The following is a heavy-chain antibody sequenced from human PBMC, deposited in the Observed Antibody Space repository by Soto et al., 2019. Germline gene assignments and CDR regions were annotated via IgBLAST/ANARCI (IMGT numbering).Heavy chain of an antibody. J-gene: IGHJ4*02. CDR3: ARECRFPLIRGYCRGRSCPYYFDY. Sequence: GGSLRLSCAASGFTFSSYWMIWVRQAPGKGLEWVANIKQDGSEKYYVDSVKGRFTISRDNAKNSLYLQMNSLRAEDTAVYYCARECRFPLIRGYCRGRSCPYYFDYWGQGTLVTVSS. D-gene: IGHD2-15*01. V-gene: IGHV3-7*01. CDR2: IKQDGSEK. CDR1: GFTFSSYW.